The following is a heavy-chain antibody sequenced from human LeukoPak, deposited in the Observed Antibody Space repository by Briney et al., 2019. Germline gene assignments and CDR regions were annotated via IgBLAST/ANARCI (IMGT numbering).Heavy chain of an antibody. J-gene: IGHJ4*02. V-gene: IGHV3-74*01. D-gene: IGHD4-17*01. CDR1: GFTFSSYW. CDR3: ARFYGDLDY. Sequence: GGSLRLSCTASGFTFSSYWVHWVRQSQEKRLVWVSRINEDGRVTDYADSVKGRFTISRDNAKNTLYLQMNSLRAEDTAVYYCARFYGDLDYWGQGTLVTVSS. CDR2: INEDGRVT.